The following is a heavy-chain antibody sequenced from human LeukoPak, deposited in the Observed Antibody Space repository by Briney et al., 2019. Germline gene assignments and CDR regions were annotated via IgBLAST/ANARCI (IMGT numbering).Heavy chain of an antibody. J-gene: IGHJ4*02. V-gene: IGHV3-53*05. D-gene: IGHD3-22*01. Sequence: PGGSLRLSCVASGFSFSANYMSWVRQAPGKGLEWVAVFYSGGHTNHRDGTTCYEDYVKGRFSLSGDNFDNTVYLQMNRLRGDDTAVYYCAHSYDFDSSGYHRPTAFWGRGTLVTVSS. CDR2: FYSGGHTNHRDGTT. CDR3: AHSYDFDSSGYHRPTAF. CDR1: GFSFSANY.